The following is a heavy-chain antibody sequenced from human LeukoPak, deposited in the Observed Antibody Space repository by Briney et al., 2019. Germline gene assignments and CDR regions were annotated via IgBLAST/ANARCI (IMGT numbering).Heavy chain of an antibody. Sequence: GGSLRLSCAASRFTFSSYAMTWVRHAPGKGLEWVSSISGSGGSTSYADSVKGRFTISRDNSKNTLYLQMNSLRVEDTAVYYCAKGDTTWELPHDYWGQGTLVTVSS. CDR3: AKGDTTWELPHDY. J-gene: IGHJ4*02. CDR1: RFTFSSYA. V-gene: IGHV3-23*01. CDR2: ISGSGGST. D-gene: IGHD1-26*01.